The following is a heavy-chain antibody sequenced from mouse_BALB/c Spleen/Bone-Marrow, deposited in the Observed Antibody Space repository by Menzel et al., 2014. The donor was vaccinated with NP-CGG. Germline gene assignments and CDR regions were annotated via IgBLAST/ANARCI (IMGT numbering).Heavy chain of an antibody. CDR1: GLTFSSFG. CDR3: ARGVNWEDFGY. J-gene: IGHJ2*01. D-gene: IGHD4-1*01. V-gene: IGHV5-17*02. Sequence: EVKLVESGGGLVQPGGSRKLSCAASGLTFSSFGMHWVRQAPERGLEWVAYISSGSSTIFYADTVKGRFTISRDNPKNTLFLQMTSLRSEDTAMYYCARGVNWEDFGYWGQRTTLPVS. CDR2: ISSGSSTI.